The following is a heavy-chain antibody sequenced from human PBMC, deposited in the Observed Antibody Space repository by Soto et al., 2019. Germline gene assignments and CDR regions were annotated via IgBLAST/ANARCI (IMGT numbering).Heavy chain of an antibody. V-gene: IGHV4-59*08. CDR2: ICNSGTT. D-gene: IGHD3-10*01. CDR1: GGSIRSYC. CDR3: ARHRMVRGVIWFDP. Sequence: PSETLSLTCTVSGGSIRSYCWTWIRQPPGEGLEWIGCICNSGTTNYNPSLKSRVTISVDTSKNQFSLKLSSVTAADTAVYYCARHRMVRGVIWFDPWGQGTLVTVSS. J-gene: IGHJ5*02.